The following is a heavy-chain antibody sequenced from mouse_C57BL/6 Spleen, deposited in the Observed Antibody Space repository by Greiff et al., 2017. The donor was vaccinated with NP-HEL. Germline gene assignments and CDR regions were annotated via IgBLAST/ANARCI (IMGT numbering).Heavy chain of an antibody. J-gene: IGHJ3*01. CDR1: GYAFSSYW. V-gene: IGHV1-80*01. D-gene: IGHD2-4*01. CDR2: IYPGDGDT. Sequence: QVQLQQSGAELVKPGASVKISCKASGYAFSSYWMNWVKQRPGKGLEWIGQIYPGDGDTNYNGKFKGKATLTADKSSSTAYMQLSSLTAEDSAVYFCARYHYDYPWFAYWGQGTLVTVSA. CDR3: ARYHYDYPWFAY.